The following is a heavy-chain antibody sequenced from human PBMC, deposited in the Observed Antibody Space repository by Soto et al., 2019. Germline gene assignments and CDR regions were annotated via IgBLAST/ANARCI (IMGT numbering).Heavy chain of an antibody. Sequence: QVQLQESGPGLVKPSETLSLTCTVSGGSISSYHWSWIRQPPGKGLEWIGYFYYSGTTNYNPSLRTRVTISVDTSKNHFSLRLSSVTAADTGVYYGARQESERIEVVEYWGQGTLVTVSA. CDR2: FYYSGTT. D-gene: IGHD1-1*01. CDR1: GGSISSYH. CDR3: ARQESERIEVVEY. J-gene: IGHJ4*02. V-gene: IGHV4-59*08.